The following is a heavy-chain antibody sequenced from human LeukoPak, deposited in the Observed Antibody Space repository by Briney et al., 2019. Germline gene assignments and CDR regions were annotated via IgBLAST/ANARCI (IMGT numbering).Heavy chain of an antibody. V-gene: IGHV4-39*01. J-gene: IGHJ4*02. D-gene: IGHD6-6*01. Sequence: KPSETLSLTCTVSGGSISSSSYYWGWIRQPPGKGLEWIGSIYYSGSTYYNPSLKSRVTISVDTSKNQFSLKLSSVTAADTAVYYCARSGSEYSSSSEVDYWGQGTLVTVSS. CDR3: ARSGSEYSSSSEVDY. CDR2: IYYSGST. CDR1: GGSISSSSYY.